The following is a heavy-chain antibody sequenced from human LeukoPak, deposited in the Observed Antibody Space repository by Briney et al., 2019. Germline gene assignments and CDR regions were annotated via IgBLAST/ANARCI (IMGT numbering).Heavy chain of an antibody. Sequence: GGSLRLSCAASGFTFSSYGMSWVRQAPGKGLEWVSAISGSGGSTYYADSVKGRFTISRDNSKNTLYLQMNSLRAEDTAVYYCARSAVRGVFRVVDGYYFDYWGQGTLVTVSS. CDR2: ISGSGGST. CDR1: GFTFSSYG. J-gene: IGHJ4*02. D-gene: IGHD3-3*01. CDR3: ARSAVRGVFRVVDGYYFDY. V-gene: IGHV3-23*01.